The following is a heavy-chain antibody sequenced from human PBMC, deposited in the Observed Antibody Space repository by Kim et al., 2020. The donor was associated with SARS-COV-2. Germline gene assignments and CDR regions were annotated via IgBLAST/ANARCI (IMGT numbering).Heavy chain of an antibody. V-gene: IGHV1-69*13. J-gene: IGHJ6*02. CDR3: ARGHRDIVVVVAQLGIYYYGMDV. CDR2: IIPIFGTA. D-gene: IGHD2-15*01. CDR1: GGTFRSYA. Sequence: SVKVSCKDSGGTFRSYAISWVRQAPGQGLEWMGGIIPIFGTANYAEKFQGRVTITADESTSTAYMELSSLTSEDTAVYYCARGHRDIVVVVAQLGIYYYGMDVWGQGTTVTVSS.